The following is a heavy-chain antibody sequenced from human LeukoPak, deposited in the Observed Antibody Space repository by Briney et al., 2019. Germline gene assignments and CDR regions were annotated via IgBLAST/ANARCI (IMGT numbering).Heavy chain of an antibody. CDR3: ARIDYSNFDY. Sequence: PSETLFLTCTVSGGSISSYYWSWIRQPPGKGLEWIGYIYYSGSTNYNPSLKSRVTISVDTSKNQFSLKLSSVTAADTAVYYCARIDYSNFDYWGQGTLVTVSS. D-gene: IGHD4-11*01. CDR1: GGSISSYY. CDR2: IYYSGST. J-gene: IGHJ4*02. V-gene: IGHV4-59*01.